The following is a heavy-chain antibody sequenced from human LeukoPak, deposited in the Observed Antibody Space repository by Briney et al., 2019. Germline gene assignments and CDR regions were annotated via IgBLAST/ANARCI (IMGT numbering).Heavy chain of an antibody. CDR1: GFTFSNYG. V-gene: IGHV3-30*02. CDR3: AREGSSSARRQNYFDY. D-gene: IGHD6-6*01. J-gene: IGHJ4*02. CDR2: IRSDGINK. Sequence: GGSLRLSCAASGFTFSNYGMHWVRQAPGKGLEWVAFIRSDGINKYHADSVKGRFTISRDNSKNTLYLQMNSLRAEETAVYYCAREGSSSARRQNYFDYWGQGTLVTVSS.